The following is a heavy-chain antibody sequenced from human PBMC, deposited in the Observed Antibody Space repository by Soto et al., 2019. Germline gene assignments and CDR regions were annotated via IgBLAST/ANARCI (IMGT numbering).Heavy chain of an antibody. J-gene: IGHJ2*01. CDR3: AHHLSSGDYVCWYFDL. D-gene: IGHD3-16*01. CDR2: IYLNEDK. V-gene: IGHV2-5*01. CDR1: GFSLSTNGVG. Sequence: QITLKASGPTLVKPTQTLTLTCTSSGFSLSTNGVGVGWIRQPPGKALEWLALIYLNEDKRYSPSLKSRVTITKDNPKNQVVLTVTNMDPVDTAAYYCAHHLSSGDYVCWYFDLWGRGTLVTVSS.